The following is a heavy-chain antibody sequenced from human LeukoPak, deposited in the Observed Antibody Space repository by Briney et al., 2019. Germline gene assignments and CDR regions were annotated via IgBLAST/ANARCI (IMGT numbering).Heavy chain of an antibody. CDR3: ARVWRTGEARELGS. CDR2: INIDATST. J-gene: IGHJ4*02. CDR1: GFSFSSYF. D-gene: IGHD7-27*01. Sequence: PGGSLRLSCVASGFSFSSYFMHWIRQAPGKGLVWVSRINIDATSTTYADSVKGRFTISKDNAKNTLYLQMNDLRAEDTAIYYCARVWRTGEARELGSWGEGTLVTVSA. V-gene: IGHV3-74*03.